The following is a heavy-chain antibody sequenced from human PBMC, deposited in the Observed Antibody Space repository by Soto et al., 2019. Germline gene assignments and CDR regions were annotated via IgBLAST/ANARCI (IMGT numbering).Heavy chain of an antibody. Sequence: SETLSLACTVSGGSISSYYWSWIRQPPGKGLEWIGYIYYSGSTNYNPSLKSRVTISVDTSKNQFSLKLSSVTAADTAVYYCARFLDQYNLFDPWGQGTLVTVSS. CDR1: GGSISSYY. CDR2: IYYSGST. D-gene: IGHD3-3*01. J-gene: IGHJ5*02. CDR3: ARFLDQYNLFDP. V-gene: IGHV4-59*01.